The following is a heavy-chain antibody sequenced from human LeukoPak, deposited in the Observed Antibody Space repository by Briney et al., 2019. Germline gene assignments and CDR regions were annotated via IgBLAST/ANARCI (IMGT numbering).Heavy chain of an antibody. CDR1: GYTFTSYY. Sequence: ASVKVSCKASGYTFTSYYMHWVRQAPGQGLEWMGIINPSGGGTSYAQKFQGRVTMTRDTSTSTVYMELSSLRSEDTAVYYCARDFHYYGSGSYLIDPWGQGTLVTVSS. D-gene: IGHD3-10*01. J-gene: IGHJ5*02. CDR2: INPSGGGT. V-gene: IGHV1-46*01. CDR3: ARDFHYYGSGSYLIDP.